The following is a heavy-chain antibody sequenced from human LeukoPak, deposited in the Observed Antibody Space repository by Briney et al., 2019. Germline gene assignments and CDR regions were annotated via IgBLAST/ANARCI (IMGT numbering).Heavy chain of an antibody. Sequence: SETLSLTCIVSGGSFSSSYWSWIRQPPGKGLEWIAYIYSNGNTNSNPSLKSRVTVAVDTSQSQFSLKLSSVTAADTAVYYCARGLVGLTPHAGVFQIWGQGTKVTVSS. CDR3: ARGLVGLTPHAGVFQI. D-gene: IGHD1-26*01. J-gene: IGHJ3*02. CDR2: IYSNGNT. V-gene: IGHV4-59*01. CDR1: GGSFSSSY.